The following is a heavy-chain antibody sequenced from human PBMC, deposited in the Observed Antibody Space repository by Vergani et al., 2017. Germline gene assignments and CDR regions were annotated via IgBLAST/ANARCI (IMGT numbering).Heavy chain of an antibody. CDR1: GDSISSGNYY. CDR3: ARGTFLHAFDN. CDR2: IYSSGST. Sequence: QVQLQESGPGLLKPSQTLSLTCSVAGDSISSGNYYWNWIRQPAGKGLEWMGRIYSSGSTSYNPSIKSRITMSLDTSKNQFSLSLSSVTAADTAGYYCARGTFLHAFDNWGQGTVVTVSS. J-gene: IGHJ3*02. D-gene: IGHD1-26*01. V-gene: IGHV4-61*02.